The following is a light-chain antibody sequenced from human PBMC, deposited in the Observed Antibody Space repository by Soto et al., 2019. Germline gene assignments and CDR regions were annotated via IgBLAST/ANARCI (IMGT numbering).Light chain of an antibody. V-gene: IGKV3-20*01. CDR2: GAS. Sequence: EVVLTQSPGTLSMSPGERATLSCRASQSISSSYLAWYQHKPGQPPRLLIYGASNRATGIPDRFSGSGSGTDFTLTITILEPEDFAVYFCQQYGTSPALTFGGDGTSPALTFGGGTKVEIK. CDR3: QQYGTSPALTFGGDGTSPALT. J-gene: IGKJ4*01. CDR1: QSISSSY.